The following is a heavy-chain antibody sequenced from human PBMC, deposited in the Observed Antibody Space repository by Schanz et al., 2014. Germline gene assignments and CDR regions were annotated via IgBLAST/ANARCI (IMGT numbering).Heavy chain of an antibody. CDR1: GDSISSSGSY. J-gene: IGHJ4*02. Sequence: QVQLQQSGPGLVKPSQTLSLTCTVSGDSISSSGSYWTWIRQHPGKGLEWIGYIYYRGSTYYNPSLKSRLAMSVDTAKNQFSLSLSSATAADTAVYFCARNKYTSGWYYFDYWGQGVLVTVSS. CDR2: IYYRGST. D-gene: IGHD6-19*01. V-gene: IGHV4-31*03. CDR3: ARNKYTSGWYYFDY.